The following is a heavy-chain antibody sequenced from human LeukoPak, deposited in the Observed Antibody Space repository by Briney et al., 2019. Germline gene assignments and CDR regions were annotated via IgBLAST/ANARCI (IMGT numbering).Heavy chain of an antibody. V-gene: IGHV1-2*02. CDR2: INPDSGGT. Sequence: ASVKVSCKASGYTFNAYGMHWVRQAPGQGLQWMGWINPDSGGTNYAQKFRGRVTISRDTSISTAYMELSSLSSDDTAVYYCAADRKPDSSGYYDAFDVWGQGTMVTVSS. J-gene: IGHJ3*01. CDR1: GYTFNAYG. D-gene: IGHD3-22*01. CDR3: AADRKPDSSGYYDAFDV.